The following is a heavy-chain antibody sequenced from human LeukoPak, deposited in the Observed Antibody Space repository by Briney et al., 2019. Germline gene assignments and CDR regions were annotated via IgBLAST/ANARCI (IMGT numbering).Heavy chain of an antibody. CDR2: ISAYNGNT. J-gene: IGHJ5*02. D-gene: IGHD6-19*01. CDR3: ARDRNGAAVAGTGGNWFDP. Sequence: GASVKVSCKASGYTFTSYGISWVRQAPGQGLEWMGWISAYNGNTNYAQKLQGRVTITTDTSTSTAYMELRSLRSDDTAVYYCARDRNGAAVAGTGGNWFDPWGQGTLVTVSS. CDR1: GYTFTSYG. V-gene: IGHV1-18*01.